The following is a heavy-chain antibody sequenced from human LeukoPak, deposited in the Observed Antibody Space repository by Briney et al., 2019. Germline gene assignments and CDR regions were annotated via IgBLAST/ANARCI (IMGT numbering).Heavy chain of an antibody. CDR2: IDTAGDT. CDR3: ARVGYCGGDCYSGGFDY. CDR1: GFTFSSYD. J-gene: IGHJ4*02. Sequence: GGSLRLSCAASGFTFSSYDMHWVRQATGKGLEWVSAIDTAGDTYYPGSVKGRFTISRENAKNSLYLQMNSLRAEDTAVYYCARVGYCGGDCYSGGFDYWGQGTLVTVSS. V-gene: IGHV3-13*01. D-gene: IGHD2-21*02.